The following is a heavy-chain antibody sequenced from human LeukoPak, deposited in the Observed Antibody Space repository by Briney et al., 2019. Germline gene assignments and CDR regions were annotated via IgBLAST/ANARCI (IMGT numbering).Heavy chain of an antibody. CDR3: TRRGAARLLDY. CDR1: GFTFSGSA. CDR2: IRSKANSYAT. D-gene: IGHD6-6*01. V-gene: IGHV3-73*01. J-gene: IGHJ4*02. Sequence: GGSLRLSCAASGFTFSGSAMHWVRQASGKGLEWVGRIRSKANSYATAYAASVKGRFTISRDDSKNTAYLQMNSLKTEDTAVYYCTRRGAARLLDYWGQGTLVTVSS.